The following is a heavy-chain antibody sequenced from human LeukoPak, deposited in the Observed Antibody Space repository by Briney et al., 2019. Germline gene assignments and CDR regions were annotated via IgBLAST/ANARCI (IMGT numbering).Heavy chain of an antibody. J-gene: IGHJ4*02. Sequence: PGGSLRLSCAASGFTFTKYWMTWVRQAPGKGLEWVGNIKQDGSDKNYMDSVKGRFTISRDNTKNSVYLQMSSLRAEDTAVYYCARVSVAGKFDYWGQGTLVTVSS. CDR2: IKQDGSDK. V-gene: IGHV3-7*01. CDR1: GFTFTKYW. CDR3: ARVSVAGKFDY. D-gene: IGHD6-19*01.